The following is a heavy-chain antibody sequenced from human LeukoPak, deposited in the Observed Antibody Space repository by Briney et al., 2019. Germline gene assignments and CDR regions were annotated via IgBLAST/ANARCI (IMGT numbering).Heavy chain of an antibody. CDR3: ARDMGVPAALDY. CDR2: IWYDGSNK. D-gene: IGHD2-2*01. J-gene: IGHJ4*02. CDR1: GFTLSSYG. Sequence: GGSLRLSCEASGFTLSSYGMHRVRQAPGRGLKWVAVIWYDGSNKYYADSVKGRFTISRDNSKNTLYLQMNSLRAEDTAVYYCARDMGVPAALDYWGQGTLVTVSS. V-gene: IGHV3-33*01.